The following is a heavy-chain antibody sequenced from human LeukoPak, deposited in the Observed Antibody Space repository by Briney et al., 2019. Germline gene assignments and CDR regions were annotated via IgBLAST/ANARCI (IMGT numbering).Heavy chain of an antibody. CDR1: GFTFSRAW. CDR3: AREVVATASAFDC. Sequence: PGGSLRLSCAASGFTFSRAWMSWLRQAPGKGLEWVANIKDDGSVKNHVDSLKGRFSISRDNARNSLYLQISSLRAEDTAVYYCAREVVATASAFDCWGQGTLVTVSS. D-gene: IGHD2-21*01. V-gene: IGHV3-7*03. CDR2: IKDDGSVK. J-gene: IGHJ4*02.